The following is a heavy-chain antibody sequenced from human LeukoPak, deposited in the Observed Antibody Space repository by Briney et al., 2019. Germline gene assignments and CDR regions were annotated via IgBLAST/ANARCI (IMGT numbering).Heavy chain of an antibody. D-gene: IGHD4-17*01. CDR2: IYPDDSDT. J-gene: IGHJ3*02. CDR3: AVGDYEDSNGFDI. V-gene: IGHV5-51*01. Sequence: GESLKISCKGSGYSFTSYWIGWVRQMPGKGLEWLGIIYPDDSDTRYSPSFQGQVTISADKSISTAYLQWSSLKASDTAMHYCAVGDYEDSNGFDIWGQGTMVTVSS. CDR1: GYSFTSYW.